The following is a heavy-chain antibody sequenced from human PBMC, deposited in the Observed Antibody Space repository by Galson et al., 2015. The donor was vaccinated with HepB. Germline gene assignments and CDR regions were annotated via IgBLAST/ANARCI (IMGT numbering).Heavy chain of an antibody. CDR3: ARDGYSSSPDGYYYYYGMDV. D-gene: IGHD6-6*01. CDR2: INPNSGGT. Sequence: SVKVSCKASGYTFTGYYMHWVRQAPGQGLEWMGWINPNSGGTNYAQKFQGWVTMTRDTSISTAYMELSRLRSDDTAVYYCARDGYSSSPDGYYYYYGMDVWGQGTTVTVSS. CDR1: GYTFTGYY. V-gene: IGHV1-2*04. J-gene: IGHJ6*02.